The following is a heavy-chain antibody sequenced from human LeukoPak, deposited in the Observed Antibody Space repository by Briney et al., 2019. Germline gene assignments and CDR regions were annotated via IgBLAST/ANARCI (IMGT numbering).Heavy chain of an antibody. Sequence: PSETLSLTCTGYGGSISSYYWIWIRQPPGKGLEWIGYIYYSGSTNYNPSLKSRVTISVDTSKTQFSLNLSSVTAADTAVYYCAKTDLPYYYGSGSTWGQGTLVTVSS. CDR2: IYYSGST. CDR1: GGSISSYY. V-gene: IGHV4-59*01. CDR3: AKTDLPYYYGSGST. J-gene: IGHJ4*02. D-gene: IGHD3-10*01.